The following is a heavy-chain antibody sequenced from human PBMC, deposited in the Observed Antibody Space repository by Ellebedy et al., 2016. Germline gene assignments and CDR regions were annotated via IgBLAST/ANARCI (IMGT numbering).Heavy chain of an antibody. CDR1: GGSISSYY. CDR2: IYYSGST. D-gene: IGHD1-1*01. CDR3: ARGQILLLTIAFDI. J-gene: IGHJ3*02. Sequence: SETLSLTCTVSGGSISSYYWSWIRQPPGKGLEWIGYIYYSGSTNYSPSLKSRLTMSIDTSKNQFSLKLSSVTAADTAVYYCARGQILLLTIAFDIWGQGTMVTVSS. V-gene: IGHV4-59*08.